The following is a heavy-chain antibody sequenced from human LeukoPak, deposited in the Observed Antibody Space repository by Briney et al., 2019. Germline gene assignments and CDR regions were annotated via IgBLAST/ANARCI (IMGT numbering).Heavy chain of an antibody. D-gene: IGHD6-13*01. V-gene: IGHV3-64D*06. CDR3: VWGRQQLGDY. J-gene: IGHJ4*02. CDR2: VSSNGGRT. CDR1: GFTFSSYA. Sequence: GGSLRLSCAAPGFTFSSYAMHWVRQAPGKGLEYVSAVSSNGGRTYYADSVKGRFTISRDNSKNTLSLQMSSLRAEDTAVYYCVWGRQQLGDYWGQGTLVTVSA.